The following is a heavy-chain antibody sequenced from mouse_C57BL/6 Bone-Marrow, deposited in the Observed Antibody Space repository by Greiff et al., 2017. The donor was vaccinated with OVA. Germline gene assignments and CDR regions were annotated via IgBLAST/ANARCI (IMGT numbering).Heavy chain of an antibody. CDR1: GYTFTSYW. V-gene: IGHV1-50*01. D-gene: IGHD4-1*01. CDR2: IDPSDSYT. J-gene: IGHJ3*01. CDR3: ASWDFAY. Sequence: QVQLQQPGAELVKPWASVRLSCKASGYTFTSYWIQWVKQRPGQDLEWIGEIDPSDSYTNYHQKFKGKATLTVDTSSSTAYMQLSSLTSEDSAVYYCASWDFAYWGQGTLVTVSA.